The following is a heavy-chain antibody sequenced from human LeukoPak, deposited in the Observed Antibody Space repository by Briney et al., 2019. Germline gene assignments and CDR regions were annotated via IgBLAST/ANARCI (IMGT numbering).Heavy chain of an antibody. CDR2: INPNSGGT. CDR1: GYTFTGYY. Sequence: ASVKVSCKASGYTFTGYYMHWVRQAPGQGIEWMGWINPNSGGTNYAQKFQGRVTMTRDTSISTAYMELSRLRSDDTAVYYCARDWVEQQLVIGNWFDPWGQGTLVTVSS. D-gene: IGHD6-13*01. J-gene: IGHJ5*02. V-gene: IGHV1-2*02. CDR3: ARDWVEQQLVIGNWFDP.